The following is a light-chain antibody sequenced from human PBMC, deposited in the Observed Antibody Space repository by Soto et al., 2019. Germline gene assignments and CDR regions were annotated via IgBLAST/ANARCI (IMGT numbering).Light chain of an antibody. CDR3: QQYTGQPTT. J-gene: IGKJ5*01. CDR2: GAS. Sequence: EIILTQSPDTLSLSPGEIATLSCRASQTVSSNYLAWCQQRHGQAPRLLIYGASTRAAGIPHRFSGSGSGTDFTLTISRLEPEDSSVYFFQQYTGQPTTFGHGTRLEIK. CDR1: QTVSSNY. V-gene: IGKV3-20*01.